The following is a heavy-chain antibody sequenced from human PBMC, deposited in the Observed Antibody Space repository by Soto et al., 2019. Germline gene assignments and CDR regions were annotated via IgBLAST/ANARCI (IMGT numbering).Heavy chain of an antibody. CDR3: AREGKPCSRTTCYSEAYDY. V-gene: IGHV1-3*01. J-gene: IGHJ4*02. Sequence: GASVKVSCKASGYTFTTYTLHWVRQAPGQRHEWMGWINDKGNTDYSQKFQGRVTITRDTSANTAYMELSSLTSEDTAVYYCAREGKPCSRTTCYSEAYDYWGQGTLVTVSS. CDR2: INDKGNT. CDR1: GYTFTTYT. D-gene: IGHD2-2*01.